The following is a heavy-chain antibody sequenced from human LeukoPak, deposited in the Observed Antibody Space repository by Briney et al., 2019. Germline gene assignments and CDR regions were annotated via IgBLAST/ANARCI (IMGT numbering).Heavy chain of an antibody. J-gene: IGHJ4*02. V-gene: IGHV3-7*03. CDR1: GFSFSTYW. D-gene: IGHD3-10*01. CDR2: IKQDGSEE. Sequence: GGSLRLSCAVSGFSFSTYWMGWVRHAPGKGLEWVANIKQDGSEEYYVDSVKGRFTISRDNAKNSLYLQMSSLRAEDTAVYYCARDRSPGSYWGQGTLVTVSS. CDR3: ARDRSPGSY.